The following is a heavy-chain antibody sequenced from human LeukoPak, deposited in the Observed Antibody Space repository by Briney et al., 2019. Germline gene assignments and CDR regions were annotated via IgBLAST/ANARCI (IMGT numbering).Heavy chain of an antibody. D-gene: IGHD3-3*01. CDR3: ARGKGTLYYDFWSGYYTGAFDI. CDR1: GGSISSYY. Sequence: SETLSLTCTVSGGSISSYYWSWIRQPAGKGLEWIGRIYTSGSTNYNPSLKSRVTMSVDTSRNQFSLKLSSVTAADTAVYYCARGKGTLYYDFWSGYYTGAFDIWGQGTMVTVSS. CDR2: IYTSGST. J-gene: IGHJ3*02. V-gene: IGHV4-4*07.